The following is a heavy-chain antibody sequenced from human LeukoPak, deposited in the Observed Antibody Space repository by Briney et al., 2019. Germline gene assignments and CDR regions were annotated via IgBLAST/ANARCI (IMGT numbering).Heavy chain of an antibody. CDR2: IIPILGIA. Sequence: EASVKVSFKASGGTFSSYAISWVRQAPGQGLEWMGRIIPILGIANYAQKFQGRVTITADKSTSTAYMELSSLRSEDTAVYYCASDRTKGFFGNDYWGQGTLVTVSS. D-gene: IGHD1-7*01. CDR3: ASDRTKGFFGNDY. V-gene: IGHV1-69*04. J-gene: IGHJ4*02. CDR1: GGTFSSYA.